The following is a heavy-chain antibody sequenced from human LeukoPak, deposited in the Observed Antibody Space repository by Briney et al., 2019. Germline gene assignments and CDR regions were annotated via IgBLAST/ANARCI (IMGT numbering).Heavy chain of an antibody. V-gene: IGHV1-69*04. CDR3: ARGPVKDSSGYWTTPYDY. D-gene: IGHD3-22*01. J-gene: IGHJ4*02. CDR1: GDPFSSYA. Sequence: SVKVFCKASGDPFSSYAISWVRQASGQGLEWMGRNIHIFGIANYAQEFQGRVKITADNSTSTAYMELNSLRSEDAAVYYCARGPVKDSSGYWTTPYDYWGQGTLVTVSS. CDR2: NIHIFGIA.